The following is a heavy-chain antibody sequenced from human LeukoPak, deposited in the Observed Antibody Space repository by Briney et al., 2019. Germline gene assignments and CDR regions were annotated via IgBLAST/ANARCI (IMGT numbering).Heavy chain of an antibody. CDR2: ISGSGGST. D-gene: IGHD2-15*01. Sequence: GGSLRLSCAASGFIFSNYAMSWVRQAPGKGLEWVSAISGSGGSTYYADSVKGRFTISRDNSKNTLYLQMNSLRAEDTAVYYCAKDGNTLGYCSGGSCYPYYFDYWGQGTLVTVSS. CDR3: AKDGNTLGYCSGGSCYPYYFDY. V-gene: IGHV3-23*01. J-gene: IGHJ4*02. CDR1: GFIFSNYA.